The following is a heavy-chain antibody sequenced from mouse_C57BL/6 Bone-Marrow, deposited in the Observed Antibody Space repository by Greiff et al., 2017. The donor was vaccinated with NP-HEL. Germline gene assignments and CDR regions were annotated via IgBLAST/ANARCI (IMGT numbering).Heavy chain of an antibody. CDR1: GFNIKDYY. D-gene: IGHD1-1*01. Sequence: VQLQQSGAELVRPGASVKLSCTASGFNIKDYYMHWVKQRPEQGLEWIGRIDPEDGDTEYAPKFPGKATMTADTSSNTAYLQLSSLTSEDTAVYYCTTRTTVVAYDAMDYWGQGTSVTVSS. V-gene: IGHV14-1*01. CDR3: TTRTTVVAYDAMDY. J-gene: IGHJ4*01. CDR2: IDPEDGDT.